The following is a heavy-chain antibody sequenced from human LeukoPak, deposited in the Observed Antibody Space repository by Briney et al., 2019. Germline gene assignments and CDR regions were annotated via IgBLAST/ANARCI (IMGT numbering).Heavy chain of an antibody. V-gene: IGHV3-48*03. CDR1: GFTFSSHE. CDR2: ISSGGGNI. J-gene: IGHJ4*02. CDR3: ARDMGGDTGGNPAGG. D-gene: IGHD2-8*02. Sequence: PGGSLRLSCAASGFTFSSHEMNWVRQAPGKGVEWVSYISSGGGNIHYGDSVRGRFTISRDNAKNSLYLQMNSLRAEDTAVYYCARDMGGDTGGNPAGGWGQGTLVTVSS.